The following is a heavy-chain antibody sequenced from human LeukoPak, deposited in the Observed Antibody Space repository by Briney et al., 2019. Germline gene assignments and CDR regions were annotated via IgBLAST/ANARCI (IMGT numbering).Heavy chain of an antibody. CDR3: VPQEDCSRTTCQFDY. V-gene: IGHV3-74*01. J-gene: IGHJ4*02. Sequence: GGSLRLSCGASGFIFSTYWMHWVRQAPGKGLVWVSRMNSDGSSISYADSVKGRFTISRDNAKNTLYLQMNNLRPEDTAVYYCVPQEDCSRTTCQFDYWGQGTLVTVSS. CDR1: GFIFSTYW. CDR2: MNSDGSSI. D-gene: IGHD2-2*01.